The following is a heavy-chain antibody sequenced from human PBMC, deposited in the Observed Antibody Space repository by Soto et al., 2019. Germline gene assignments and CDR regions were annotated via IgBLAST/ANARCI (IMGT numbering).Heavy chain of an antibody. CDR1: GFTFSSYG. CDR3: AREVPDYYYGMDV. V-gene: IGHV3-33*01. D-gene: IGHD2-2*01. J-gene: IGHJ6*02. Sequence: GGSLRLSCAASGFTFSSYGMHWVRQAPGKGLEWVAVIWYDGSNKYYADPVKGRFTISRDNSKNTRYLQMNSLRAEDTAVYYCAREVPDYYYGMDVWGQGTTVTVSS. CDR2: IWYDGSNK.